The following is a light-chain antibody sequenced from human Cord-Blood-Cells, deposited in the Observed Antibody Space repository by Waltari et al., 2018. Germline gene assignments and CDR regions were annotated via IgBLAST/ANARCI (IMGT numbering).Light chain of an antibody. Sequence: IQMTQSPSPLSASVGDRVPITCRASQSISSYLNWYQQKPGKAPKLLIYAASSLQSGVPSRFSGSGSGTDFTLTISSLQPEDFATYYCQQSYSTPYTFGQGTKLEIK. CDR1: QSISSY. CDR3: QQSYSTPYT. CDR2: AAS. V-gene: IGKV1-39*01. J-gene: IGKJ2*01.